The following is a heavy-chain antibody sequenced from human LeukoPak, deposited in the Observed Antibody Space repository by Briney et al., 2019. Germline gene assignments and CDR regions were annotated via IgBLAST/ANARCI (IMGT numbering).Heavy chain of an antibody. CDR2: IWYDGSNK. CDR3: AKDAYPYYFDY. D-gene: IGHD2-2*01. J-gene: IGHJ4*02. CDR1: GFTFSSYG. Sequence: GGSLRLSCAASGFTFSSYGMHWVRQAPGKGLEWVAVIWYDGSNKYYADSVKGRFTISRDNPKNTLYLQMNSLRAEDTAVYYCAKDAYPYYFDYWGQGTLVTVSS. V-gene: IGHV3-33*06.